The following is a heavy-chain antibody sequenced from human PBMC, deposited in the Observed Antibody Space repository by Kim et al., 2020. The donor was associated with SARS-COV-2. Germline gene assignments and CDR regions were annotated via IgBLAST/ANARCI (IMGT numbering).Heavy chain of an antibody. Sequence: ASVKVSCKASGYTFTDYGISWVRQAPGQGLEWMGCISAYNGNTNCAQKVQGRVTMTTDTSTSTAYMELRSLRSDDAAMYFCARDVWSSSSTGPSFDYWGQGTLVTVSS. CDR1: GYTFTDYG. CDR2: ISAYNGNT. CDR3: ARDVWSSSSTGPSFDY. J-gene: IGHJ4*02. D-gene: IGHD6-6*01. V-gene: IGHV1-18*01.